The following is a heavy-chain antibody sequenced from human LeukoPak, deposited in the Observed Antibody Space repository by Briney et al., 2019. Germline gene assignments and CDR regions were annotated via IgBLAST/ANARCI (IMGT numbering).Heavy chain of an antibody. Sequence: GGSLRLSCAASGFTFSDYWMSWARQAPGKGLEWVANIKQDGSQKYYVDSVKGRFTISRDNDKHSLYQQMNSLRAEDTAVYYCARRYSYNSLLDYWGQGTLVTVSS. D-gene: IGHD5-18*01. CDR2: IKQDGSQK. CDR1: GFTFSDYW. J-gene: IGHJ4*02. CDR3: ARRYSYNSLLDY. V-gene: IGHV3-7*01.